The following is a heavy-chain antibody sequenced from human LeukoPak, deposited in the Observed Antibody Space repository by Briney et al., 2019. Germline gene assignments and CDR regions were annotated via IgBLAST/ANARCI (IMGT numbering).Heavy chain of an antibody. J-gene: IGHJ4*02. Sequence: ASVKVSCKASGYTFTSYGISWVRQAPGQGLEWMGWISAYNGNTNYAQKLQGRVTMTTDTSTSTAYMELRSLRSDDTAVYYCAREYGVAVAGSGSSGYFDYWGQGTLVTVSS. CDR3: AREYGVAVAGSGSSGYFDY. D-gene: IGHD6-19*01. V-gene: IGHV1-18*01. CDR2: ISAYNGNT. CDR1: GYTFTSYG.